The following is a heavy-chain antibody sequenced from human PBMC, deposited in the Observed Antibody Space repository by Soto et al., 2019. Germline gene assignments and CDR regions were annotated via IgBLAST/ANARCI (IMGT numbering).Heavy chain of an antibody. CDR1: GGSFSGYY. CDR2: SNPSGGT. J-gene: IGHJ6*02. V-gene: IGHV4-34*02. D-gene: IGHD3-3*02. CDR3: ARDRQYYHFWGGYENEGPYGMDV. Sequence: QVQLQQWGAGLLKPSETLSLTCAVYGGSFSGYYWTWIRQAPGKGLERIGESNPSGGTNYTSSLKSRVTISVDTSKNQFSLILYSVTAADTAVYYCARDRQYYHFWGGYENEGPYGMDVWGQGTTVTVSS.